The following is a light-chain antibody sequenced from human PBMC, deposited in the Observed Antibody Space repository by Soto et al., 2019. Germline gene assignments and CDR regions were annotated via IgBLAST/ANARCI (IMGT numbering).Light chain of an antibody. CDR1: SSDIGAYDY. J-gene: IGLJ2*01. CDR2: EVN. V-gene: IGLV2-14*01. CDR3: SSYAGTNTI. Sequence: QSALTQPASLSGSPGQSITISCTGTSSDIGAYDYVSWFQQHPGKAPKLMISEVNNRPSGVSNRFSGSKSGNTAYLTISGLQEEDEADYYCSSYAGTNTIFGGGTKLTVL.